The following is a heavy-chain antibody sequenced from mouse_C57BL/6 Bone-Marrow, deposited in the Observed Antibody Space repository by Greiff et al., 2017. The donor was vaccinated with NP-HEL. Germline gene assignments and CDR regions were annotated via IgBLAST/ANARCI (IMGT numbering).Heavy chain of an antibody. D-gene: IGHD1-1*02. J-gene: IGHJ2*01. Sequence: EVQVVESGGGLVQPGGSLKLSCAASGFTFSDYYMYWVRQTPEKRLEWVAYISNGGGNTYYPDTVKGRFTISRDNAKNTLYLQMSRLKSEDTAMYYCARHGGGYLDYWGQGTTLTVSS. CDR1: GFTFSDYY. CDR3: ARHGGGYLDY. CDR2: ISNGGGNT. V-gene: IGHV5-12*01.